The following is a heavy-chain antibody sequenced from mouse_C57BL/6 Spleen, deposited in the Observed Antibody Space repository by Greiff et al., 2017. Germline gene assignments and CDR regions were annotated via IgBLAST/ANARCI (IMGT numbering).Heavy chain of an antibody. Sequence: VMLVESGAELMKPGASVKLSCKATGYTFTGYWIEWVKQRPGHGLEWIGEILPGSGSTNYNEKFKGKATFTADTSSNTAYMQLSSLTTEDSAIYYCASFITTVVATPYAMDYWGQGTSVTVSS. CDR3: ASFITTVVATPYAMDY. V-gene: IGHV1-9*01. CDR1: GYTFTGYW. J-gene: IGHJ4*01. CDR2: ILPGSGST. D-gene: IGHD1-1*01.